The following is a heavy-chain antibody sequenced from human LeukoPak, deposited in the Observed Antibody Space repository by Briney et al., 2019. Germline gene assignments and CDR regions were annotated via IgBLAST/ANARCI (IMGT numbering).Heavy chain of an antibody. CDR2: ISWNSGSI. Sequence: PGGSLRLSCAASGFTFDDYAMHWVRQAPGKGLEWVSGISWNSGSIGYADSVKGRFTISRDNAKNSLYLQMNSLRAEDTAVYYCARDSPHLRDFWSGYYYGAFDIWGQGTMVTVSS. V-gene: IGHV3-9*01. J-gene: IGHJ3*02. CDR1: GFTFDDYA. D-gene: IGHD3-3*01. CDR3: ARDSPHLRDFWSGYYYGAFDI.